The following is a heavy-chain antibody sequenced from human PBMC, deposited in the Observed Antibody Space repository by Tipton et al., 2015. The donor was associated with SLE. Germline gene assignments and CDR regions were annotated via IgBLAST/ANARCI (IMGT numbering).Heavy chain of an antibody. CDR2: IYYSGST. J-gene: IGHJ3*02. CDR1: GGSISSYY. CDR3: ARVPYYDVWSGYDDAFDI. V-gene: IGHV4-59*01. D-gene: IGHD3-3*01. Sequence: TLSLTCTVSGGSISSYYWSWIRPPPGKGLEWIGCIYYSGSTNYNPSLKSRVTISVDTSKNQFSLKLSSVTAADTAVYYCARVPYYDVWSGYDDAFDIWGQGTMVTVSS.